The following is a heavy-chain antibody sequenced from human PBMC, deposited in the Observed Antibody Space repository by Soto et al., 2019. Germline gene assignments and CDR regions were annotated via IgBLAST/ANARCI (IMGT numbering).Heavy chain of an antibody. Sequence: QVQLVQSGAEVKKPGASVKVSCKASGYTFTSYYMHWVRQAPGQGLEWMGILNPSGGSTSYAQKFQGTVTMTRDTPTSTVYMDLSSLRSADTAVYYCARGRYSRGWNLDAFDIWGQGKMVTVSS. CDR2: LNPSGGST. CDR1: GYTFTSYY. D-gene: IGHD6-19*01. J-gene: IGHJ3*02. CDR3: ARGRYSRGWNLDAFDI. V-gene: IGHV1-46*03.